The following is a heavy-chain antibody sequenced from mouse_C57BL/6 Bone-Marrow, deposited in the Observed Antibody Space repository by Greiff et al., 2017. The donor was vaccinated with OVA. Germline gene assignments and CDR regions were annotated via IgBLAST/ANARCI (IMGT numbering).Heavy chain of an antibody. Sequence: QVQLQQPGAELVMPGASVKLSCKASGYTFTSYWMHWVKQRPGQGLEWIGEIDPSDSYTNYNQKFKGKSTLTVDTSSSTAYMQLSSLTSEDSAVYYCARGSGYFDYWGQGTTLTVSS. CDR2: IDPSDSYT. CDR3: ARGSGYFDY. CDR1: GYTFTSYW. J-gene: IGHJ2*01. V-gene: IGHV1-69*01.